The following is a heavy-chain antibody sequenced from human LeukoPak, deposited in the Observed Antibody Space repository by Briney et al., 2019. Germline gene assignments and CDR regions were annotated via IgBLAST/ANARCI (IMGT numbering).Heavy chain of an antibody. J-gene: IGHJ4*02. V-gene: IGHV3-21*01. CDR2: ISSSSSYI. D-gene: IGHD1-26*01. CDR1: GFTFSSYS. CDR3: ARDRSASPCFDY. Sequence: PGGSLRLSCAASGFTFSSYSMNWVRQAPGKGLEWVSSISSSSSYIYYADSVKGRFTISRDNAKNSQYLQMNSLRAEDTAVYYCARDRSASPCFDYWGQGTLVTVSS.